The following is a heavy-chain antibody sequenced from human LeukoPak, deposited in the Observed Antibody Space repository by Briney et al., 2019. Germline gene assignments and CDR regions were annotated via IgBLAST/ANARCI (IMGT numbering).Heavy chain of an antibody. J-gene: IGHJ4*02. CDR3: ARTKADGRFNGNYFDY. CDR2: ISSSSDNM. D-gene: IGHD3-16*02. Sequence: GGSLRLSCAASGFTFSSYSMNWVRQAPGEGLEWVSCISSSSDNMYYADSVKGRFTISRDNAKNSLHLQMNSLRAEDTAVYYCARTKADGRFNGNYFDYWCQGTLATVSS. V-gene: IGHV3-21*01. CDR1: GFTFSSYS.